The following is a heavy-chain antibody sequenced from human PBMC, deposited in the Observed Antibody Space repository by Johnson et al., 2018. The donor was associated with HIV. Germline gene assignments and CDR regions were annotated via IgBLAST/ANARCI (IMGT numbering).Heavy chain of an antibody. CDR1: GFTFSDHA. D-gene: IGHD2/OR15-2a*01. V-gene: IGHV3-23*04. J-gene: IGHJ3*01. Sequence: EVQLVESGGGLVQPGESLRLSCAGSGFTFSDHAVGWVRQAPGKGLEWVSSISGGGAATYYADSVKGRFTISRDNSKSVVFLQMNSLRVEDTAVYYCAKDRAIVPPICFDVWGQGTMVTVSS. CDR3: AKDRAIVPPICFDV. CDR2: ISGGGAAT.